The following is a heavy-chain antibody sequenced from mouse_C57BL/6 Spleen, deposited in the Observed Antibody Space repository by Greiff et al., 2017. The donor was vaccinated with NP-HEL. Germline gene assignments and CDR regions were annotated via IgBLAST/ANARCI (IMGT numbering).Heavy chain of an antibody. CDR1: GYTFTSYW. Sequence: LQQPGAELVRPGSSVKLSCKASGYTFTSYWMHWVKQRPIQGLEWIGNIDPSDSETHYNQKFKDKATLTVDKSSSTAYMQLSSLTSEDSAVYYCARGYYYGSSWYFDVWGTGTTVTVSS. CDR2: IDPSDSET. CDR3: ARGYYYGSSWYFDV. D-gene: IGHD1-1*01. V-gene: IGHV1-52*01. J-gene: IGHJ1*03.